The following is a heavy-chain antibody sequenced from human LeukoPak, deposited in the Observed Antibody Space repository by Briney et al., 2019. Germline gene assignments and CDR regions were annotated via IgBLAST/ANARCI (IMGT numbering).Heavy chain of an antibody. J-gene: IGHJ4*02. CDR2: IKQDGSEK. D-gene: IGHD4-17*01. CDR3: ARDGGYGDYDPYYFDY. Sequence: PGGSLRLSCAASGFTSSSYWMSWVRQAPGKGLEWVANIKQDGSEKYYVDSVKGRFTISRDNAKNSLYLQMNSLRAEDTAVYYCARDGGYGDYDPYYFDYWGQGTLVTVSS. CDR1: GFTSSSYW. V-gene: IGHV3-7*03.